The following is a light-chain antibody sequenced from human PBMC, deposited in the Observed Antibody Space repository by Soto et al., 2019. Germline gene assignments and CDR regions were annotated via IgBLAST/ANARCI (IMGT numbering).Light chain of an antibody. J-gene: IGKJ2*01. CDR3: QQRSNWPPYT. CDR1: QSVSSY. Sequence: EIVLTQSPATLSLSPGEIATLSCWASQSVSSYLAWYQQKPGQAPRLLIYDASNRATGIPARFSGSASGTDFTLTISSLEPEDFAVYYCQQRSNWPPYTFGQGTKLEIK. V-gene: IGKV3-11*01. CDR2: DAS.